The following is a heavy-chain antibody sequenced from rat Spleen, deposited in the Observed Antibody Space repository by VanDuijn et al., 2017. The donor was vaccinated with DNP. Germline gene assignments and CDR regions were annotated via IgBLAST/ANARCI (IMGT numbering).Heavy chain of an antibody. J-gene: IGHJ2*01. D-gene: IGHD1-12*01. CDR3: STLNYYASLSGYFDY. Sequence: EVQLVESGGDLVQPGRSMKLSCAASGFTFSNYYMAWVRQPPAKGLEWVAAISPGGGNIYYRDSVKGRFTISRDNAKDTLYLQMDSLTTEDSATYYCSTLNYYASLSGYFDYWGQGVMVTVSS. CDR2: ISPGGGNI. V-gene: IGHV5-25*01. CDR1: GFTFSNYY.